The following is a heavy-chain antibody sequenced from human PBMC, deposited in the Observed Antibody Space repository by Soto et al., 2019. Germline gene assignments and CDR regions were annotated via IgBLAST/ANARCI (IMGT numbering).Heavy chain of an antibody. CDR1: GFSVGSNY. Sequence: EVQLVETGGGLIQPGGSLRLSCAVSGFSVGSNYMSWVRQAPGKGLEWVSVIYSGGTTHDADSVKGRFTTSRDNSKYMVYLQMNSLRVEDTAVYYCARSSRGGNAGYFNLWGRGTLVTVSS. CDR2: IYSGGTT. CDR3: ARSSRGGNAGYFNL. D-gene: IGHD2-15*01. V-gene: IGHV3-53*02. J-gene: IGHJ2*01.